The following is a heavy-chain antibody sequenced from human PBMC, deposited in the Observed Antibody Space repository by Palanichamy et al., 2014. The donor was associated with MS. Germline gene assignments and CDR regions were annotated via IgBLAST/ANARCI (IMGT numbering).Heavy chain of an antibody. Sequence: QVQLVESGGGVVQPGRSLRLSCGVSGFTSITYGVHWVRQAPGKGLEWVAVTSPDGSARYYGGSVQGRCTISRDNYNNMLYLQMNSLKIEDTAVYYCAIGPRPAPAGGWYVDVWGRGTLVAVSS. V-gene: IGHV3-30*03. D-gene: IGHD2-2*01. CDR3: AIGPRPAPAGGWYVDV. CDR1: GFTSITYG. CDR2: TSPDGSAR. J-gene: IGHJ2*01.